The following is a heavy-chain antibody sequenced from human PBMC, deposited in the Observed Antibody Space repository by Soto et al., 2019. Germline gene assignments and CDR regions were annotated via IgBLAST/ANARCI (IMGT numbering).Heavy chain of an antibody. Sequence: EVQLLESGGGLVHPGGCLRVSCAASGFTFNNYAMNWVRQAPGKGLEWVSTISGGGSSTYYADSVKGRFNISRDNSKNTRYLQMNSLRAEDTAVYYCAKVFYGDYDHFYYWGQGTLVTVSS. J-gene: IGHJ4*02. D-gene: IGHD4-17*01. CDR2: ISGGGSST. V-gene: IGHV3-23*01. CDR1: GFTFNNYA. CDR3: AKVFYGDYDHFYY.